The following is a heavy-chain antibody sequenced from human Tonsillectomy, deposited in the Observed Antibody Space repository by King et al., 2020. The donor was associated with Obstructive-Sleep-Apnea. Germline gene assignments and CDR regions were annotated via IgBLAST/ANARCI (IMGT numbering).Heavy chain of an antibody. CDR3: ARVTRKFDY. J-gene: IGHJ4*02. D-gene: IGHD2-21*02. CDR1: GGSFSGYY. V-gene: IGHV4-34*01. Sequence: VQLQQWGAGLLKPSETLSLTCAVYGGSFSGYYWSWIRQLPGKGLEWIGEINHSGSTNYNPSLKSRVTISVDTSKNQFSLKLSSVTAADTAVYYCARVTRKFDYWGQGTLVTVSS. CDR2: INHSGST.